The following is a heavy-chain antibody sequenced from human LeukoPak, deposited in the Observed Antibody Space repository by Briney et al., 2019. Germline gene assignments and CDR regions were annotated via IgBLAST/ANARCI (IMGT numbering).Heavy chain of an antibody. D-gene: IGHD6-13*01. V-gene: IGHV3-48*04. CDR1: GFTFSSYS. CDR2: ISSSSSTI. J-gene: IGHJ4*02. CDR3: AREGAAAGSDY. Sequence: GGSLRLSCAASGFTFSSYSMNWVRQAPGKGLEWVSYISSSSSTIYYADSVKGRFTISRDNAKNSLYLQMNSLRAEDTAVYYCAREGAAAGSDYWGQGTLVTVSS.